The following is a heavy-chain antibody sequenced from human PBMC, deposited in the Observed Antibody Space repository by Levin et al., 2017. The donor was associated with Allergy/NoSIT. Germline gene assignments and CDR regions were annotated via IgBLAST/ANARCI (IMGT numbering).Heavy chain of an antibody. CDR2: ISYDGSNK. Sequence: PGGSLRLSCAASGFTFSSYAMHWVRQAPGKGLEWVAVISYDGSNKYYADSVKGRFTISRDNSKNTLYLQMNSLRAEDTAVYYCAREGGWFGELQTFDYWGQGTLVTVSS. J-gene: IGHJ4*02. D-gene: IGHD3-10*01. CDR1: GFTFSSYA. CDR3: AREGGWFGELQTFDY. V-gene: IGHV3-30-3*01.